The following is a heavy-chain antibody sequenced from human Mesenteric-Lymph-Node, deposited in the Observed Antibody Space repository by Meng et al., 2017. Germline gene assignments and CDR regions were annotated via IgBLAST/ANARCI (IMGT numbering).Heavy chain of an antibody. CDR3: ARDTSPRYDYGVKFDY. CDR2: INTNTGNP. Sequence: QVQVVHPGAAVKKPGASVKVSCKASGYTFTSYGISWVRQAPGQGLEWMGWINTNTGNPTYAQGFTGRFVFSLDTSVSTAYLQISSLKAEDTAVYYCARDTSPRYDYGVKFDYWGQGTLVTVSS. V-gene: IGHV7-4-1*02. D-gene: IGHD4-17*01. CDR1: GYTFTSYG. J-gene: IGHJ4*02.